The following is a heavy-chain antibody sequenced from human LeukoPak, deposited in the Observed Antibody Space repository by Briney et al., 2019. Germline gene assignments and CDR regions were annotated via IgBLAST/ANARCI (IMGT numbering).Heavy chain of an antibody. V-gene: IGHV4-39*01. J-gene: IGHJ4*02. CDR1: GGSIINTDYY. CDR3: ARHLALATTPYNFHY. Sequence: SETLSLTCTVSGGSIINTDYYWGWIRQSPGKGLEWVGSIFYTGRTYYNPSLESRLTISLDLPKNQFSVNLKSVTASDTAFYYCARHLALATTPYNFHYWGQGALVTVSP. D-gene: IGHD2-15*01. CDR2: IFYTGRT.